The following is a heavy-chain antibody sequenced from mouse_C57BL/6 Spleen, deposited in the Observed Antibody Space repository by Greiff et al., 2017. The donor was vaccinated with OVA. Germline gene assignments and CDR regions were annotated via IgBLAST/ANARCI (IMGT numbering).Heavy chain of an antibody. V-gene: IGHV7-3*01. D-gene: IGHD2-12*01. CDR2: IRNKANGYNT. CDR1: GFTFTDYY. CDR3: ARSATTGYCDY. Sequence: EVKVEESGGGLVQPGGSLSLSCAASGFTFTDYYMSWVRQPPGKALEWLGFIRNKANGYNTEYSASVQGRFTISRDNSQSILYRRMNALRAEDSATYYCARSATTGYCDYWGQGTTLTVSS. J-gene: IGHJ2*01.